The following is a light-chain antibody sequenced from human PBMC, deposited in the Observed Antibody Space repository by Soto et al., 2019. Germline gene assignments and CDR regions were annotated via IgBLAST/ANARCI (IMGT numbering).Light chain of an antibody. CDR2: QAS. J-gene: IGKJ1*01. V-gene: IGKV1-5*03. Sequence: DIPMTQSPSTLSASVGDRVTITCRASQNIRTWLAWYQQKPGKAPKLLIYQASSLENGVPSRFSGSGSGTEFSLTISSLQPDDFATYYCQQYSSHSTFGQGTKVDIK. CDR3: QQYSSHST. CDR1: QNIRTW.